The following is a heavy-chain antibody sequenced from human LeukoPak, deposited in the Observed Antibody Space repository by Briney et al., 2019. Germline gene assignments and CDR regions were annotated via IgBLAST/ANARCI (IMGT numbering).Heavy chain of an antibody. CDR2: INPNSGGT. J-gene: IGHJ4*02. V-gene: IGHV1-2*02. Sequence: ASVKVSCKASGYTFTGYYMHWVRQAPGQGLEWMGWINPNSGGTNYAQKFQGGVTMTRDTSISTAYMELSRLRSDDTAVYYCAREPLYSSPRGFDCWGQGTLVTVSS. CDR1: GYTFTGYY. CDR3: AREPLYSSPRGFDC. D-gene: IGHD6-13*01.